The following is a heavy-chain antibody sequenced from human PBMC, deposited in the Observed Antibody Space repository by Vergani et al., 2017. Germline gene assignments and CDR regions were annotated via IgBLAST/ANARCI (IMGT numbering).Heavy chain of an antibody. CDR1: GFTFSSYA. CDR3: ARDIAGEYQLPFDY. D-gene: IGHD2-2*01. Sequence: QVQLVESGGGVVQPGRSLRLSCAASGFTFSSYAMHWVRQAPGKGLEWVAVISYDGSNKYYADSVKGRFTISRDNSKNTLYLQMNSLRAEDTAVYYCARDIAGEYQLPFDYWGQGTLVTVSS. CDR2: ISYDGSNK. J-gene: IGHJ4*02. V-gene: IGHV3-30*01.